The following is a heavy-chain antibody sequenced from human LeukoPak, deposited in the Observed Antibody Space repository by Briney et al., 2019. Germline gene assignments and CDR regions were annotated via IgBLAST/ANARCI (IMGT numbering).Heavy chain of an antibody. J-gene: IGHJ5*02. CDR3: ARSGTGYSSSWYDYLPNWFDP. D-gene: IGHD6-13*01. CDR2: MYYSGNT. Sequence: PSETLSLTCTVSGYSISSGYYWGWIRQPPGKGLEWIGSMYYSGNTYYNPSLKSRVTISVDTSKNQFSLKLSSVTAADTAVYYCARSGTGYSSSWYDYLPNWFDPWGQGTLVTVSS. CDR1: GYSISSGYY. V-gene: IGHV4-38-2*02.